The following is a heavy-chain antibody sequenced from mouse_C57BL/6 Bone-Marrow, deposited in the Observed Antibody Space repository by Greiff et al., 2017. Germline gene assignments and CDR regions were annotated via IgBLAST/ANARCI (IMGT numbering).Heavy chain of an antibody. CDR3: ARGIYYGNYGSMDY. Sequence: QVQLQQSGPELVKPGASVKLSCKASGYTFTSYDINWVKQRPGQGLEWIGLIYPRDGSTKYNEKFKGKATLTVDTSSSTAYMELHSLTSEDSAVYFCARGIYYGNYGSMDYWGQGTSVTVSS. D-gene: IGHD2-1*01. J-gene: IGHJ4*01. CDR2: IYPRDGST. V-gene: IGHV1-85*01. CDR1: GYTFTSYD.